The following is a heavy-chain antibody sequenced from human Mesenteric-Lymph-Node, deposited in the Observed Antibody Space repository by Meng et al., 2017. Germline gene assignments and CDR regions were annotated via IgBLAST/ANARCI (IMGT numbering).Heavy chain of an antibody. CDR2: ISSSSSYI. CDR1: GFTFSSYS. J-gene: IGHJ6*02. D-gene: IGHD5-12*01. CDR3: ARVEYSGYDFQYYYYYGMDV. Sequence: GESLKISCAASGFTFSSYSMNWVRQAPGKGLEWVSSISSSSSYIYYADSVKGRFTISRDNAKNSLYLQMNSLRAEDTAVYYCARVEYSGYDFQYYYYYGMDVWGQGPTVTVSS. V-gene: IGHV3-21*01.